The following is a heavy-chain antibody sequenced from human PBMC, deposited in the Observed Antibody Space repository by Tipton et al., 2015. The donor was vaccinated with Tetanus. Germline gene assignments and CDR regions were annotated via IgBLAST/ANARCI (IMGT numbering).Heavy chain of an antibody. D-gene: IGHD6-19*01. J-gene: IGHJ3*01. CDR1: GGSITSYY. Sequence: TLSLTCNVSGGSITSYYWSWIRQRPGRGLEWIGNVHNSGSTKYSPSLRSLVTLSVDTSKNQFSLKRSAVTAADTAVYYRARIGWRKQNKPAFDLWGQGTMVSVSP. CDR2: VHNSGST. CDR3: ARIGWRKQNKPAFDL. V-gene: IGHV4-59*13.